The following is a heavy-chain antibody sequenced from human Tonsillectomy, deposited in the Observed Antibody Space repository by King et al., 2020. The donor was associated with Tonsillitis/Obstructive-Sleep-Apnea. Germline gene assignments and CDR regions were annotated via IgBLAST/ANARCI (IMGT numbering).Heavy chain of an antibody. V-gene: IGHV3-30*18. CDR3: AKAGHHASGSFAN. CDR2: TSYDGTKK. Sequence: HVQLVQSGGGVVQPGRSLRLSCAASGFTFRSYGMHWVRQAPGKGLEWVAVTSYDGTKKYYADSVKGRFTISRDNSKNTVNLQMNSLRADDTAVYYCAKAGHHASGSFANWGQGTLITVSS. CDR1: GFTFRSYG. D-gene: IGHD1-26*01. J-gene: IGHJ4*02.